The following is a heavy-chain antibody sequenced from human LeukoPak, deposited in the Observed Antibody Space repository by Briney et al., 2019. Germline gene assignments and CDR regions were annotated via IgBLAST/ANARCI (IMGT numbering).Heavy chain of an antibody. CDR3: ARYKFHNYFDP. Sequence: PSETLSLTCTVSGASISNNYYYWGWIRQPPGKGLEWIGNTFSTSTLYNASLRSRVTILVDTSKNQFSLKLTSATAADTAIYYCARYKFHNYFDPWGQGTLVVVSS. CDR1: GASISNNYYY. J-gene: IGHJ5*02. CDR2: TFSTST. V-gene: IGHV4-61*05. D-gene: IGHD5-24*01.